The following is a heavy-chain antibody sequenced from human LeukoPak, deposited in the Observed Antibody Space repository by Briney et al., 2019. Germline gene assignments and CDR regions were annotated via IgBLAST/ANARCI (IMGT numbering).Heavy chain of an antibody. Sequence: EASVKVYCKASGSNLSSYAISWARQDPGHGPEWMGRIIPILGIANYAQKFQGRVTITADKSTSTAYMELSSLRSEDTAVYYCAGGGNGNWFDPWGQGTLVTVSS. D-gene: IGHD1-1*01. V-gene: IGHV1-69*04. CDR1: GSNLSSYA. CDR2: IIPILGIA. CDR3: AGGGNGNWFDP. J-gene: IGHJ5*02.